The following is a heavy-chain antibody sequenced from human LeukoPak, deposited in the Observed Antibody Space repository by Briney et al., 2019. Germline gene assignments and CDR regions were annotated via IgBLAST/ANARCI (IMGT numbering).Heavy chain of an antibody. D-gene: IGHD6-13*01. CDR3: ARDARIAAAGTRIFWFDP. Sequence: LETLSLTCAVSGGSISSSNWWSWVRQPAGKGLEWIRRIYTSGSTNYNPSLRSGVTMSVDTSKNQFSLKLSSVPAADTAVYYCARDARIAAAGTRIFWFDPWGQGTLVTVSS. CDR1: GGSISSSNW. J-gene: IGHJ5*02. V-gene: IGHV4-4*07. CDR2: IYTSGST.